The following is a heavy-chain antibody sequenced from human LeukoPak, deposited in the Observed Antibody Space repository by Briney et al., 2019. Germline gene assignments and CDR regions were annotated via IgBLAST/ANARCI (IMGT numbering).Heavy chain of an antibody. CDR3: ARANRVVAATPALYYFDY. V-gene: IGHV1-8*01. J-gene: IGHJ4*02. D-gene: IGHD2-15*01. Sequence: ASVKVSCKASGYTFTSYDINWVRQATGQGLEWMGWMNPNSGNTGHAQKFQGRVTMTRNTSISTAYMELSSLRSEDTAVYYCARANRVVAATPALYYFDYWGQGTLVTVSS. CDR2: MNPNSGNT. CDR1: GYTFTSYD.